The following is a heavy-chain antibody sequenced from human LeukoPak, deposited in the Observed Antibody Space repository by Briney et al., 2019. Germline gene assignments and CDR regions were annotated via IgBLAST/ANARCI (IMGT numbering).Heavy chain of an antibody. CDR2: ISYDGSNK. J-gene: IGHJ4*02. V-gene: IGHV3-30*18. CDR3: AKDPFSATKAAAGIVY. Sequence: PGGSLRLSCAASGFTFSSYGMHWVRQAPGKGLEWVAVISYDGSNKYYADSVKGRFTISRDNSKNTLYLQMNTLRPEDTAVYYCAKDPFSATKAAAGIVYWGQGALVTVS. CDR1: GFTFSSYG. D-gene: IGHD6-13*01.